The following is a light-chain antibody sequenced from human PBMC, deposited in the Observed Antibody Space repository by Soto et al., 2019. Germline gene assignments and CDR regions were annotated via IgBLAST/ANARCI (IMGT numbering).Light chain of an antibody. Sequence: EIVMTQSPATLSVSPGESATLSCRASQSVSTNLAWYQQKPGQAPRLLIYGASTRAPGIPARFSGSGSGTEFTLTISSLQSEDFAVYYCQQYNNWPPWTFGQGNKVEIK. CDR1: QSVSTN. CDR3: QQYNNWPPWT. J-gene: IGKJ1*01. CDR2: GAS. V-gene: IGKV3-15*01.